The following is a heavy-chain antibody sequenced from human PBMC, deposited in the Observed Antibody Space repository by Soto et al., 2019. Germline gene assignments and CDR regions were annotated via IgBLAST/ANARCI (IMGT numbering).Heavy chain of an antibody. V-gene: IGHV1-69*04. D-gene: IGHD3-10*01. CDR3: ARDPYGQQDSGYMDV. CDR2: IIPILGIA. J-gene: IGHJ6*03. CDR1: GGTFSSYT. Sequence: GASVKVSCKASGGTFSSYTISWVRQAPGQGLEWMGRIIPILGIANYAQKFQGRVTITADKSTSTAYMELSSLRSEDTAVYYCARDPYGQQDSGYMDVWGKGTTVTVSS.